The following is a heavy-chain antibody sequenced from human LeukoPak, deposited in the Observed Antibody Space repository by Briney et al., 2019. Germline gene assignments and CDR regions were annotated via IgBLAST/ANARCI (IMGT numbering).Heavy chain of an antibody. CDR1: GGPFSGYY. CDR2: IFYSGNT. CDR3: ARHPQSYDNAYSWFDP. Sequence: SETLSLTCAVYGGPFSGYYWSWIRQPPGKGLEWIGTIFYSGNTYYNPSLKSRVTISVDTSKNQFSLKLRSVTAADTAVYFCARHPQSYDNAYSWFDPWGQGTLVTVSS. V-gene: IGHV4-34*12. J-gene: IGHJ5*02. D-gene: IGHD1-26*01.